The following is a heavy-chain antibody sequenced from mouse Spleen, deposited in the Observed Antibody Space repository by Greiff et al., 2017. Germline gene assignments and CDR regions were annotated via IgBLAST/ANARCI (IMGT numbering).Heavy chain of an antibody. J-gene: IGHJ2*01. CDR2: IHPNSGST. CDR3: AREIITTVVEGY. Sequence: VQLQQPGAELVKPGASVKLSCKASGYTFTSYWMHWVKQRPGQGLEWIGMIHPNSGSTNYNEKFKSKATLTVDKSSSTAYMQLSSLTSEDSAVYYCAREIITTVVEGYWGQGTTLTVSS. CDR1: GYTFTSYW. V-gene: IGHV1-64*01. D-gene: IGHD1-1*01.